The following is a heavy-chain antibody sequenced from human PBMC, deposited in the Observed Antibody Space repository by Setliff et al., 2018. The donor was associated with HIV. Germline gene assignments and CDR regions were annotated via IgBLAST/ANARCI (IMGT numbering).Heavy chain of an antibody. CDR3: ARDRNSGWSKDWFDA. CDR2: INHSGST. V-gene: IGHV4-34*01. J-gene: IGHJ5*02. CDR1: GGSFSGYY. D-gene: IGHD6-19*01. Sequence: SETLSLTCAVYGGSFSGYYWSWIRQPPGRGLEWIGEINHSGSTNYSPSLKSRVSISVDTSKNQFSLRLTSVTAADTAMYHCARDRNSGWSKDWFDAWGQGILVTVSS.